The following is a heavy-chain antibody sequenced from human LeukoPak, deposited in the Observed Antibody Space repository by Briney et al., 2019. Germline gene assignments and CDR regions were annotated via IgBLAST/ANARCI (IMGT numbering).Heavy chain of an antibody. J-gene: IGHJ4*02. Sequence: PGGSLRLPCAASGFTFSSYAMSWVRQAPGKGPEWVSGISGSGGSTYYADSVKGRFTISRDNSKDTLSLQMNSLRVEDTAVYYCAKARGRYYDTSGNPFDYWGQGTLVTVSS. V-gene: IGHV3-23*01. CDR3: AKARGRYYDTSGNPFDY. D-gene: IGHD3-22*01. CDR2: ISGSGGST. CDR1: GFTFSSYA.